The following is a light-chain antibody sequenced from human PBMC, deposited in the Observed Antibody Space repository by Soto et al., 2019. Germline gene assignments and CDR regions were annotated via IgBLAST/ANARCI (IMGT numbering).Light chain of an antibody. V-gene: IGLV2-14*01. J-gene: IGLJ3*02. CDR1: SSDVGSYKY. CDR3: NSFTSSTTWV. CDR2: EVN. Sequence: QSALTQPASVSGSPGQSITISCTGTSSDVGSYKYVSWFQQHPGKAPKLLIYEVNNRPSGVSNRFSGSKSGNTASLTISGLQTEDEADYYCNSFTSSTTWVFGGGTKLTVL.